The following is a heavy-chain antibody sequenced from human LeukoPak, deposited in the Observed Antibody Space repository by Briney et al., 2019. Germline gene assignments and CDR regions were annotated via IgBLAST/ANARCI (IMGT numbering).Heavy chain of an antibody. CDR1: GFTFRAYW. V-gene: IGHV3-7*05. CDR3: ARDHHYYGLDV. Sequence: PGGSLRLSCAGSGFTFRAYWMTWVRQAPGKGLEWVANIKQDGSQKYYVDSVKGRFTISRDNAKNSLYLQMNSLRAEDTAVYYCARDHHYYGLDVWGQGTTVTVSS. J-gene: IGHJ6*02. CDR2: IKQDGSQK.